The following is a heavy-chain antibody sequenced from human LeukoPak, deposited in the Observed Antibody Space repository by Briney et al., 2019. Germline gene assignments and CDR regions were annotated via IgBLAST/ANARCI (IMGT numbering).Heavy chain of an antibody. CDR1: GFTFNTHA. D-gene: IGHD5-18*01. CDR3: ARDQGYSYYYLDY. CDR2: INGNGAST. J-gene: IGHJ4*02. V-gene: IGHV3-23*01. Sequence: GGSLRLSCAASGFTFNTHAMSWVRQAPGKGLEWVSGINGNGASTYYSDSVKCRFTISRDNSKNTLYLQMRSLRAEDTAVYYCARDQGYSYYYLDYWGQVTLVTVSS.